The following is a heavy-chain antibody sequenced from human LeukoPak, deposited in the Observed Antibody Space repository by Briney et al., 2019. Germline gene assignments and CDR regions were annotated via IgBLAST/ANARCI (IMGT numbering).Heavy chain of an antibody. Sequence: PGGSLRLSCVVSGFTVRSNYMSWVRQAPGKGLEWVSILYTDGNAYFPDSVRGRFTISRDNSKNTLYLQMNSLRAEDTAVYYCAKDRTPYSSSLPDYWGQGTLVTVSS. D-gene: IGHD6-6*01. CDR3: AKDRTPYSSSLPDY. J-gene: IGHJ4*02. CDR1: GFTVRSNY. CDR2: LYTDGNA. V-gene: IGHV3-53*01.